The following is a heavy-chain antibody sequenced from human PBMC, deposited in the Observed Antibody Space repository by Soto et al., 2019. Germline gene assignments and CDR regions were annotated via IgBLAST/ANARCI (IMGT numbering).Heavy chain of an antibody. J-gene: IGHJ6*02. Sequence: GGSLRLSCAASGFTFSSYGMHWVRQAPGKGLEWVAVISYDGSNKYYADSVKGRFTISRDNSKNTLYLQMNSLRAEDTAVHYCQKDVVLGANTGFGDYYYYYGMDALGQGNKVTVSS. V-gene: IGHV3-30*18. CDR1: GFTFSSYG. CDR3: QKDVVLGANTGFGDYYYYYGMDA. CDR2: ISYDGSNK. D-gene: IGHD3-10*01.